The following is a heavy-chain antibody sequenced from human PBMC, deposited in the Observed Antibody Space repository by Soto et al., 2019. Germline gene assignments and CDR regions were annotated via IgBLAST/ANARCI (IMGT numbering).Heavy chain of an antibody. CDR1: GYTLTELS. V-gene: IGHV1-24*01. CDR2: FDPEDGET. D-gene: IGHD1-7*01. J-gene: IGHJ1*01. Sequence: ASVKVSCKVSGYTLTELSMHWVRQAPGKGLEWMGGFDPEDGETIYAQKFQGRVTMTEDTSTDTAYMELSSLRSEDTAVYYCATGQAAGTIHQHWGQATMSTVSS. CDR3: ATGQAAGTIHQH.